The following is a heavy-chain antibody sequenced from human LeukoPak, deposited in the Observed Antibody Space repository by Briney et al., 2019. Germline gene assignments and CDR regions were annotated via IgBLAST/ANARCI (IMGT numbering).Heavy chain of an antibody. CDR1: GGSISSYY. V-gene: IGHV4-59*01. D-gene: IGHD4-23*01. CDR3: ARAGYGSGGSDY. J-gene: IGHJ4*02. Sequence: KASETLSLTCTVSGGSISSYYWSWFRQPPGKGLEWIGYIYYSGSTNCNPSLKSRVTISVDTSKIQFSLRLSSVTAADTAVYYCARAGYGSGGSDYWGQGTLVTVSS. CDR2: IYYSGST.